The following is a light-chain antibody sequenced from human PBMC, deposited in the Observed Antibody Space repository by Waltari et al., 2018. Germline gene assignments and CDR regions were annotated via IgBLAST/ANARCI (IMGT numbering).Light chain of an antibody. CDR1: QNSNNW. Sequence: DIQMTQSPSSLSASVGDRVTITCRASQNSNNWLNWYQQKPGRAPKLLIYAASSLQSGVPSRFSGSGSGTDFTLTINSLQPEDFATFYCLQSYTTPYTFGQGTNLEIK. V-gene: IGKV1-39*01. J-gene: IGKJ2*01. CDR3: LQSYTTPYT. CDR2: AAS.